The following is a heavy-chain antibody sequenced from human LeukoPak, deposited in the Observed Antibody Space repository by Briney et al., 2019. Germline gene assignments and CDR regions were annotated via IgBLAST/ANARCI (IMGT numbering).Heavy chain of an antibody. CDR1: GFTFSDAW. D-gene: IGHD3-10*02. J-gene: IGHJ1*01. CDR3: LFSIFQH. V-gene: IGHV3-15*01. CDR2: IKSKTDGETI. Sequence: PGGSLRLSCAASGFTFSDAWMSWVCQAPGKGLEWVGRIKSKTDGETIDYATPMKDRFRISRDDSKNTLYLQMNSLKTEDTAVYYCLFSIFQHWGQGTLVTVSS.